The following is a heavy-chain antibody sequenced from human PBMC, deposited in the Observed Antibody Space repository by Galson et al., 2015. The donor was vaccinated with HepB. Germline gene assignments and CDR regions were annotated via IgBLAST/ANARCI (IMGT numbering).Heavy chain of an antibody. CDR2: ISAYNGNT. V-gene: IGHV1-18*04. CDR3: ARDRLMDNYDILTGYYRDYYYYGMDV. Sequence: SVKVSCKASGYTFTSYGISWVRQAPGQGLEWMGWISAYNGNTNYAQKLQGRVTMTTDTSTSTAYMELRSLRSDDTAVYYCARDRLMDNYDILTGYYRDYYYYGMDVWGQGTTVTVSS. CDR1: GYTFTSYG. D-gene: IGHD3-9*01. J-gene: IGHJ6*02.